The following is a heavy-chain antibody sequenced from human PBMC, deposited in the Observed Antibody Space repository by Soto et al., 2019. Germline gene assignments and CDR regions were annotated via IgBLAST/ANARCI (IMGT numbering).Heavy chain of an antibody. D-gene: IGHD1-1*01. Sequence: QVQLVQSGAEVKKPGASVKVSCKASGYTFTSYDINWVRQATGQGLEWMGWMNPNSGNTVYAQKFQGRVTMTRITSRSTAYMELSSLGSEDTAMYYCARERNMYGVDVWGQGTTVTVSS. CDR2: MNPNSGNT. CDR3: ARERNMYGVDV. CDR1: GYTFTSYD. V-gene: IGHV1-8*01. J-gene: IGHJ6*02.